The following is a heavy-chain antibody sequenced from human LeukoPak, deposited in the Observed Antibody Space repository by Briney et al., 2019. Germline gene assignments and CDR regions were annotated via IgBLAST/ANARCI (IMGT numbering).Heavy chain of an antibody. Sequence: GRSLRLSCAASGFTFSSYAMHWVRQAPGKGLEWVAVISYDGSNKYYADSVKGRFTISRDNSKNTLYLQMNSLRAEDTAAYYCARDPGVLRFLEWSDAFDIWGQGTMVTVSS. V-gene: IGHV3-30-3*01. CDR1: GFTFSSYA. J-gene: IGHJ3*02. CDR3: ARDPGVLRFLEWSDAFDI. D-gene: IGHD3-3*01. CDR2: ISYDGSNK.